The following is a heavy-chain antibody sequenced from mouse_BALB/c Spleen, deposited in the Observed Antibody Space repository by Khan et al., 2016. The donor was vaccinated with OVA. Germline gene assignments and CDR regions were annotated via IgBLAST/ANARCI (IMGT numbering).Heavy chain of an antibody. J-gene: IGHJ3*01. V-gene: IGHV1-9*01. CDR3: ARGNYYGSSSWFGY. CDR1: GYTFSSYW. Sequence: QVRLQQSGAELMKPGASVKISCKATGYTFSSYWIEWVKQRPGHGLEWIGEILPGSGSNNYNEKFKGKATFTADTSSNTAYMQLSSLTSEDSAVYYSARGNYYGSSSWFGYWGQGTLVTVS. D-gene: IGHD1-1*01. CDR2: ILPGSGSN.